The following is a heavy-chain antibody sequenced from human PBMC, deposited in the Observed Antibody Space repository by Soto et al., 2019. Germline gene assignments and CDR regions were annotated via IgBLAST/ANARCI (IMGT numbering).Heavy chain of an antibody. CDR2: ISAYNGNT. Sequence: ASVKVSCKASGYHFTSYGISWVRQAPGQGLEWMGWISAYNGNTNYAQKLQGRVTMTTDTSTCTAYLELRSLRSVATAAHYCARDSRDLGACNILCRGTMVDVSS. V-gene: IGHV1-18*01. J-gene: IGHJ3*02. CDR1: GYHFTSYG. CDR3: ARDSRDLGACNI.